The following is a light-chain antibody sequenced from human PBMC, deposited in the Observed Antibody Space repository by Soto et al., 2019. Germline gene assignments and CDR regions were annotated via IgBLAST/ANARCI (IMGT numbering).Light chain of an antibody. Sequence: QSALTQPASVSGSPGQSITISCTGTSSDVGGYNYVSWYQQHPGKAPKLMIYDVSDRPSGVSNRFSVSKSGNTASLTISGLQAEDEADYYCSSYTSSSTPRVFGTGTKLTVL. J-gene: IGLJ1*01. CDR3: SSYTSSSTPRV. CDR1: SSDVGGYNY. CDR2: DVS. V-gene: IGLV2-14*01.